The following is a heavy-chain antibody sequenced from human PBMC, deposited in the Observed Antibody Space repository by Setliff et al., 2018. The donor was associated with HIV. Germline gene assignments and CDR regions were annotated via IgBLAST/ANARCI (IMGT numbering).Heavy chain of an antibody. J-gene: IGHJ4*02. Sequence: GGSLRLSCAASGFTFSTYAMSWVRQAPGRGLEWVSAISATTGDTYYVDSVEGRFTISRDNAKNSLYLQMDSLRAEDTAVYYCTRNEIWGQGTLVTVSS. CDR3: TRNEI. CDR1: GFTFSTYA. V-gene: IGHV3-21*06. CDR2: ISATTGDT. D-gene: IGHD1-1*01.